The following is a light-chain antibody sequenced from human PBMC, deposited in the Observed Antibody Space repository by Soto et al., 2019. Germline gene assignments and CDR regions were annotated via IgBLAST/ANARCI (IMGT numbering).Light chain of an antibody. CDR1: QSISSY. Sequence: DIQMTQSPSSLSASVGARVTIACRASQSISSYLNWYQQKPGKAPILLIYAASSLQSGVPSRFSGSGSGTDFTLTISSLQPEDCAIYFCQQANSFPITFGQGTRLEIK. J-gene: IGKJ5*01. V-gene: IGKV1-39*01. CDR2: AAS. CDR3: QQANSFPIT.